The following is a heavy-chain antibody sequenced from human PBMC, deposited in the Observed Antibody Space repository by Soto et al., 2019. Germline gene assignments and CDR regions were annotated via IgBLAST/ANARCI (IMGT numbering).Heavy chain of an antibody. CDR3: AKDLWGVYYYYGMDV. V-gene: IGHV3-23*01. CDR1: GFTFSSYA. J-gene: IGHJ6*02. D-gene: IGHD3-16*01. Sequence: GGSLRLSCAASGFTFSSYAMNWVRQAPGKGLEWVSAISGSGGNTYYADSVKGRFTISRDNSKNTLHLQMNSLRAEDTAVYYCAKDLWGVYYYYGMDVWGQGTTVTVSS. CDR2: ISGSGGNT.